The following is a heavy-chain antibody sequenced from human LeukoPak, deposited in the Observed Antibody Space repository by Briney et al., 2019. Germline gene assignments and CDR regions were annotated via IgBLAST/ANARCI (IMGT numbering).Heavy chain of an antibody. CDR3: ARDFFGGSSDY. CDR2: ISSSSSYI. CDR1: GFTFSSYS. J-gene: IGHJ4*02. V-gene: IGHV3-21*01. Sequence: GGSLRLSCAASGFTFSSYSMNWVRQAPGKGLEWVSSISSSSSYIYYADSVKGRFTISRDNAKNSLYLQMNSLSAEDTAVYYCARDFFGGSSDYWGQGTLVTVSS. D-gene: IGHD2-15*01.